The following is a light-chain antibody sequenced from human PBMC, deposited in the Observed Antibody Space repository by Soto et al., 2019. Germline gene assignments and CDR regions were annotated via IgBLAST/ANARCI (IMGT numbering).Light chain of an antibody. CDR2: AAS. Sequence: DIKMTQSPSTLAASVGDRVTITCRASQGISSYLAWYQQKPGKAPKRLIYAASSLQSGVPSRFSGSGSGTDFTLTISSLQPEDFATYYCQQANSFPLTFGGGTKVYIK. J-gene: IGKJ4*01. CDR3: QQANSFPLT. CDR1: QGISSY. V-gene: IGKV1-12*01.